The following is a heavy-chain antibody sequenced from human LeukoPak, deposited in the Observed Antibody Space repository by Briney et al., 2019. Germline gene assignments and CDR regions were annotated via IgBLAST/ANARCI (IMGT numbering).Heavy chain of an antibody. D-gene: IGHD1-14*01. CDR2: INHNGNVN. CDR1: GFTFSSYW. CDR3: ASERSNRVIDY. Sequence: GGSLRLSCAASGFTFSSYWMNWARQAPGKGLEWVASINHNGNVNYYVDSVKGRFTISRDNAKNSLYLQMSNLRAEDTAVYYCASERSNRVIDYWGQGTLVTVSS. V-gene: IGHV3-7*03. J-gene: IGHJ4*02.